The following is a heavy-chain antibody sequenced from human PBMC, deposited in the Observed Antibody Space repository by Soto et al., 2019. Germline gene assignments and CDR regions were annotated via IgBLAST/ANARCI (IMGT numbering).Heavy chain of an antibody. CDR3: ARVEAPFGESLH. D-gene: IGHD3-10*01. CDR2: ISPDDGNT. CDR1: GYTFSSYT. Sequence: XSVKVSCKTSGYTFSSYTIAWVRQAPGQGLEWLGWISPDDGNTEYEQKFQGRVTMTADTLTNNAYMELRSLKYDDTAVYYCARVEAPFGESLHWGQGTTATVSS. J-gene: IGHJ4*02. V-gene: IGHV1-18*01.